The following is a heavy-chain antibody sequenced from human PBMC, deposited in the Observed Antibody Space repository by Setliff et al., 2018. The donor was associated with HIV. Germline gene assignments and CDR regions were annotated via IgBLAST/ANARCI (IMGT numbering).Heavy chain of an antibody. D-gene: IGHD1-26*01. CDR1: GGSFSDYY. Sequence: SETLSLTCVVYGGSFSDYYWTWIRQPPEKGLEWIGKINYSGSTDYNSSLRSRVTISVDTSKNQISLKLTSVTAADTAVYFCARTRAPYFFDFWGQGAQVTSPQ. J-gene: IGHJ4*02. V-gene: IGHV4-34*01. CDR3: ARTRAPYFFDF. CDR2: INYSGST.